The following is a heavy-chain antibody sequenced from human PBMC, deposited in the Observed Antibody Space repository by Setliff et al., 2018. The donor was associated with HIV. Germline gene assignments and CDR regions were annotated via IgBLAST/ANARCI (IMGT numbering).Heavy chain of an antibody. CDR3: ARDRGYSGHDYRNAFDI. Sequence: ASVKVSCKASGGTFSSYAINWVRQAPGQGLEWMGRIIFIFGTANYAQKFRGRVTITADKSTSTAYMELSSLRSDDTAVYYCARDRGYSGHDYRNAFDIWGQGTMVTVSS. V-gene: IGHV1-69*06. CDR1: GGTFSSYA. D-gene: IGHD5-12*01. J-gene: IGHJ3*02. CDR2: IIFIFGTA.